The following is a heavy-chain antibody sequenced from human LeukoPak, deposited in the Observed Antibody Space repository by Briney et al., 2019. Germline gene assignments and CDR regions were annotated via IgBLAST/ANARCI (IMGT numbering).Heavy chain of an antibody. D-gene: IGHD3-10*01. J-gene: IGHJ5*02. CDR3: AKDRTMVWGVIGLFDP. CDR2: IRYDGSNK. Sequence: GGSLRLSSAASGFTFSNYGMHWVRQAPGKGLEWVAFIRYDGSNKYYADSVKGRFTISRDNSKNTLYLQMNSLRAEDTAVYYCAKDRTMVWGVIGLFDPWGQGTLVTVSS. CDR1: GFTFSNYG. V-gene: IGHV3-30*02.